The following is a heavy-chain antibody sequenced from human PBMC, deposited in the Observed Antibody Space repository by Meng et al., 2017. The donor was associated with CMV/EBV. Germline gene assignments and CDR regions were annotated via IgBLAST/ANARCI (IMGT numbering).Heavy chain of an antibody. CDR1: GGTFSSYA. V-gene: IGHV1-69*10. D-gene: IGHD1-14*01. Sequence: SVKVSCKASGGTFSSYAISWVRQAPGQGLEWMGGIIPILGIANYAQKFQGRVTITADKSTSTAYMELSSLRSEDTAVYYCARDPERRNHVYYYYYGMDVWGQGTTVTVSS. CDR3: ARDPERRNHVYYYYYGMDV. J-gene: IGHJ6*02. CDR2: IIPILGIA.